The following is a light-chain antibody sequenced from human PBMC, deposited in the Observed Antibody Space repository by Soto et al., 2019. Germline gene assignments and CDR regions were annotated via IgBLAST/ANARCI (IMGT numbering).Light chain of an antibody. J-gene: IGLJ1*01. CDR3: TSYTSSSTHV. CDR1: SSDIGGYDY. CDR2: GVT. V-gene: IGLV2-14*01. Sequence: QSALTQPASVSGSPGQSITISCTGTSSDIGGYDYVSWYQHHPGKAPKFIIYGVTNRPSGVSHRFSGSKSANTASLTISGLHAEDEADYYCTSYTSSSTHVFGTGTKLTVL.